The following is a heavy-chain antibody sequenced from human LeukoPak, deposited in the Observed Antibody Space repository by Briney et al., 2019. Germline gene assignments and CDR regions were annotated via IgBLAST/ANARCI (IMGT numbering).Heavy chain of an antibody. J-gene: IGHJ3*02. Sequence: SQTLSLTCAISGDSVSSNSAAWNWIRQSPSRGLEWLGGTYYRSKWFNDYPLSMKSRITINADTSKNHFSLQLKSVTPEDTAVYYCVRDSGYGLDAFDIWGQGTKVTVSS. CDR2: TYYRSKWFN. CDR1: GDSVSSNSAA. D-gene: IGHD5-12*01. V-gene: IGHV6-1*01. CDR3: VRDSGYGLDAFDI.